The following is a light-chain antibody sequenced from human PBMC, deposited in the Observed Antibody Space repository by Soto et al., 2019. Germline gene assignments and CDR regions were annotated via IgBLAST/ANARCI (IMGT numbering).Light chain of an antibody. CDR2: AAS. CDR1: QSISSY. J-gene: IGKJ2*01. Sequence: DIQMTQSPSSLSASVGDRVTITCRASQSISSYLNWYQQKPGKAPKLLIYAASSLHSGVPSRFSGSGSETDFTLTISSLQPEDFATYICQQSYSAPYTFGQGTKLEIK. CDR3: QQSYSAPYT. V-gene: IGKV1-39*01.